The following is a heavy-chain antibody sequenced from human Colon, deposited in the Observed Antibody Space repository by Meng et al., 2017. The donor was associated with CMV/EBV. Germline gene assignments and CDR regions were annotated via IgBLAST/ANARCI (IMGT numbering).Heavy chain of an antibody. CDR2: ISANNGNT. Sequence: CKASGDTFTNYGISWVRLAPGQGIQWMGWISANNGNTKYEQKFQGRVTMTTDTPTRTVYMELRSLRSDDTAVYYCARAAVSWELPDYWGQGTLVTVSS. CDR3: ARAAVSWELPDY. CDR1: GDTFTNYG. J-gene: IGHJ4*02. D-gene: IGHD1-26*01. V-gene: IGHV1-18*01.